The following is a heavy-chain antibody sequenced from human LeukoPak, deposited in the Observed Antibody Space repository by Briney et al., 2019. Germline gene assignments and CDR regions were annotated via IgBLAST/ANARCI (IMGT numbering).Heavy chain of an antibody. CDR2: LDPEDGEM. V-gene: IGHV1-24*01. Sequence: ASVTVSCKVSGYTLTELSLHWVRQAPGKGLEWMGGLDPEDGEMIYSQKFQGRVTMTEDTSTDIAYMGMSSLRSEDTAVYYCATGRTKWDLLNYWGQGTLVTVSS. CDR1: GYTLTELS. J-gene: IGHJ4*02. CDR3: ATGRTKWDLLNY. D-gene: IGHD1-26*01.